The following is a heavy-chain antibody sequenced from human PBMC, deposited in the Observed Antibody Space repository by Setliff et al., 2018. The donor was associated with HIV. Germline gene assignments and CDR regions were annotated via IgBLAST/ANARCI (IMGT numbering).Heavy chain of an antibody. V-gene: IGHV4-61*05. D-gene: IGHD1-7*01. Sequence: SETLSLTCTVSGGSISSSSYYWSWIRQSPGKGLEWIGYIHTNRGTKTNLSLKTRATVSLDTSKNQFFLRLTSVTATDTAIYYCARHPREEPERNYKFDSWGQGTLVTVSS. CDR3: ARHPREEPERNYKFDS. CDR1: GGSISSSSYY. J-gene: IGHJ4*02. CDR2: IHTNRGT.